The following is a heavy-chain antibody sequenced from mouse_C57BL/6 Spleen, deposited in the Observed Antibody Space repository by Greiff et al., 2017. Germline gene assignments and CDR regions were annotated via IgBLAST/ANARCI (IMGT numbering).Heavy chain of an antibody. Sequence: QVQLQQSGAELVRPGASVTLSCKASGYTFTDYEMHWVKQTPVHGLEWIGAIDPETGGTAYNQKFQGKAILTADKSSSTAYMELRSLTSEDSAVYYCTRRGDGDYWGQGTTLTVSA. CDR2: IDPETGGT. CDR3: TRRGDGDY. CDR1: GYTFTDYE. D-gene: IGHD3-3*01. V-gene: IGHV1-15*01. J-gene: IGHJ2*01.